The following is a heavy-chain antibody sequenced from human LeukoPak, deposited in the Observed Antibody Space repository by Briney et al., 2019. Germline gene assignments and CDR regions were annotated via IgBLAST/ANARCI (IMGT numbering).Heavy chain of an antibody. CDR3: ARVGIAAAGLYYYYMDV. D-gene: IGHD6-13*01. V-gene: IGHV3-7*01. Sequence: GGSLRLSCAASGFTFSSYWMSWVRQAPGKGLEWVANIKQDGSEKYYVDPVKGRFTISRDNAKNSLYLQMNSLRAEDTAVYYCARVGIAAAGLYYYYMDVWGKGTTVTVSS. J-gene: IGHJ6*03. CDR1: GFTFSSYW. CDR2: IKQDGSEK.